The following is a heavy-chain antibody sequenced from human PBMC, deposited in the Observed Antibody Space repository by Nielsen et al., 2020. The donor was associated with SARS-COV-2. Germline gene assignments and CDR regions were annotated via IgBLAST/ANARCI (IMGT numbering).Heavy chain of an antibody. J-gene: IGHJ4*02. Sequence: GSLRLSCTVSGDSINSYYWTWIRQPPGKGLECLGYIFSSGSANYNPSLKSRVTISVDTSKNQFSLKLSSVTAADTAVYYCARDRLFNYPLDYWGQGTLVTVSS. V-gene: IGHV4-59*01. D-gene: IGHD3-22*01. CDR1: GDSINSYY. CDR3: ARDRLFNYPLDY. CDR2: IFSSGSA.